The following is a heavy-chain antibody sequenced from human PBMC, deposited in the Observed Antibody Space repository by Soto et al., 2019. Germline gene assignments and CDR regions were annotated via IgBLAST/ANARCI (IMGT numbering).Heavy chain of an antibody. Sequence: ASVKVSCKASGYTFTSYAMQWVRQAPGQGLEWMGWINPNNDNTGYAQKFQGRVTMTRNTSISTAYMELSSLRSEDTAVYYCAREPYYDSDYYYYGMGVWGQGTTVTVSS. V-gene: IGHV1-8*02. J-gene: IGHJ6*02. CDR1: GYTFTSYA. CDR2: INPNNDNT. CDR3: AREPYYDSDYYYYGMGV. D-gene: IGHD3-22*01.